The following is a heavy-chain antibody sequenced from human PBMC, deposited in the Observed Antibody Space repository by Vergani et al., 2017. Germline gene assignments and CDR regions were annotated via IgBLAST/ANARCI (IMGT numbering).Heavy chain of an antibody. D-gene: IGHD3-3*01. Sequence: QVQLVQSGAEVKKPGASVKVSCKASGYTFTSYYMHWVRQAPGQGLEWMGIINPSGGSTSYAQKFQGRVTMTRDTSTSTVYMELSSLRSEDTAVYYCARALYPITMFGVVTWSGIDYWGQGTLVTVSS. J-gene: IGHJ4*02. V-gene: IGHV1-46*01. CDR2: INPSGGST. CDR1: GYTFTSYY. CDR3: ARALYPITMFGVVTWSGIDY.